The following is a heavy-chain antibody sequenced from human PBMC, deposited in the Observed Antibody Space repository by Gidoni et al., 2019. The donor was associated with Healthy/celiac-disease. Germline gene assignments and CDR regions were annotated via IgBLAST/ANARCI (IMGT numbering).Heavy chain of an antibody. Sequence: EVQLVESGGGLVKPGGSLRVSCAASGFTFSSYWMHWVRQAPGKGLVWVSRINSDGSSTSYADSVKGRFTISRDNAKNTLYLQMNSLRAEDTAVYYCARGQYSSGWPDFDYWGQGTLVTVSS. CDR3: ARGQYSSGWPDFDY. CDR1: GFTFSSYW. V-gene: IGHV3-74*01. CDR2: INSDGSST. J-gene: IGHJ4*02. D-gene: IGHD6-19*01.